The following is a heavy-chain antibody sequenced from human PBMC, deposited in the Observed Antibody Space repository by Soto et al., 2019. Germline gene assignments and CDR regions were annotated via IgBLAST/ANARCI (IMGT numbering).Heavy chain of an antibody. V-gene: IGHV4-4*02. J-gene: IGHJ4*02. Sequence: PSETLSLTCAVSGGSISSSNWWSWVRQPPGKGLEWIGEIYHSGSTNYNPSLKSRVTISVDKSKNQFSLKLSSVTAADTAVYYCARDPSGGSYAYYFDYWGQGTLVTVSS. CDR3: ARDPSGGSYAYYFDY. CDR1: GGSISSSNW. CDR2: IYHSGST. D-gene: IGHD1-26*01.